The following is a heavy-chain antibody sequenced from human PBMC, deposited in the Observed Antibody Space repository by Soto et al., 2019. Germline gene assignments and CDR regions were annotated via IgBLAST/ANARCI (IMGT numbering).Heavy chain of an antibody. Sequence: ASVKVSCKASGGTFSSFAISWVRQAPGHGLEWMGGIVPMFGTVNYAQKLQDRVTIIADESTTTVYMELSSLRSEDTAMYYCASVGFPWGQGTLVTVSS. J-gene: IGHJ5*02. CDR3: ASVGFP. CDR1: GGTFSSFA. V-gene: IGHV1-69*13. CDR2: IVPMFGTV. D-gene: IGHD1-26*01.